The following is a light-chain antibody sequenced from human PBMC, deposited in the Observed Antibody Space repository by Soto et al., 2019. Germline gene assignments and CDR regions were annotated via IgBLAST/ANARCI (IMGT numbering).Light chain of an antibody. CDR1: QSVSSSY. V-gene: IGKV3-20*01. CDR2: GAS. J-gene: IGKJ1*01. CDR3: QQYGSLLWT. Sequence: EIVVTQSPGTLSLSPGERATLSCRASQSVSSSYLAWYQQKPGQAPRLLIYGASSRATGIPDRFSGRGSGTDFTLTISRLEPEDFAVYYCQQYGSLLWTFGQGTKVEIK.